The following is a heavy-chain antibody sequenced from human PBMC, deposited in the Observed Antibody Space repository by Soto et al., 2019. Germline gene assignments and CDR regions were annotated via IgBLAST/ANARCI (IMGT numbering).Heavy chain of an antibody. D-gene: IGHD4-17*01. CDR3: AREYSPYGDYDPTIVYWYFDL. CDR2: ISSYNGNT. CDR1: GYTFTRSG. J-gene: IGHJ2*01. V-gene: IGHV1-18*01. Sequence: GASVKVSCKASGYTFTRSGIGWVRQAPGQGPEWMGWISSYNGNTNYAQTFQGRVTMTTDTSTSTAYMELRSLRSDDTAVYYCAREYSPYGDYDPTIVYWYFDLWGRGTLVTVSS.